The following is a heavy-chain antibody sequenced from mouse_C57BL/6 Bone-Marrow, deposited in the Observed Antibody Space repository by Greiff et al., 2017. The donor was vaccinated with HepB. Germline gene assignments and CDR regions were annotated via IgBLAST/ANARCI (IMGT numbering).Heavy chain of an antibody. J-gene: IGHJ1*03. Sequence: VMLVESGPGLVAPSQSLSITCTVSGFSLTSYGVDWVRQPPGKGLEWLGVIWGGGSTNYNSALMSRLSISKDNSKSQVFLKMNSLQTDDTAMYYCAKHAGAYYGSSYWYFDVWGTGTTVTVSS. V-gene: IGHV2-9*01. CDR1: GFSLTSYG. D-gene: IGHD1-1*01. CDR2: IWGGGST. CDR3: AKHAGAYYGSSYWYFDV.